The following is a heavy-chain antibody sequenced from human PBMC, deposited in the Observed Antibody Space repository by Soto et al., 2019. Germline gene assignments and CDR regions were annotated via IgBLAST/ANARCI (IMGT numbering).Heavy chain of an antibody. CDR1: GFIFENFG. V-gene: IGHV3-23*01. J-gene: IGHJ5*02. D-gene: IGHD1-26*01. Sequence: QPRGSLRLSCAASGFIFENFGMSWVRQAPGKGLEWISSISGSGFKKYYADSVKGRFTISRDNSKSTVYLELNNLSAEDTAVYHCAKNQGVELVPLATVDWFDPWGQGSVVTVSS. CDR3: AKNQGVELVPLATVDWFDP. CDR2: ISGSGFKK.